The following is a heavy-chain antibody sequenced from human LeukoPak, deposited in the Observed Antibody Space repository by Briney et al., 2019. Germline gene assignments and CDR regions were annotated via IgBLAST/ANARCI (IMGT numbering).Heavy chain of an antibody. CDR1: GGSISSGSYY. J-gene: IGHJ4*02. Sequence: PSETLSLTCTVSGGSISSGSYYWSWIRQPAGKGLEWIGRIYTSGSTSYNPSLKSRVTISVDTSKNQFSLKLSSVTAADTAVYYCARDRLDCSSTSCYRVFDYWGQGTLVTVSS. CDR2: IYTSGST. D-gene: IGHD2-2*01. V-gene: IGHV4-61*02. CDR3: ARDRLDCSSTSCYRVFDY.